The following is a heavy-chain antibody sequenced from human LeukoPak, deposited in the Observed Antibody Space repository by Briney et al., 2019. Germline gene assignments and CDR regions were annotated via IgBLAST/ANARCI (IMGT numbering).Heavy chain of an antibody. D-gene: IGHD2-21*02. CDR3: ARHGSDAYCGGDCYTFDY. Sequence: PSETLSPTCTVSGGSISISSYYWGWIRQPPGKGLEWIGNLYYSGITYYTPSLKSRVTISVDTSKNQFSLNLSSVTAADTAVYYCARHGSDAYCGGDCYTFDYWGQGTLVTVSS. CDR2: LYYSGIT. J-gene: IGHJ4*02. CDR1: GGSISISSYY. V-gene: IGHV4-39*01.